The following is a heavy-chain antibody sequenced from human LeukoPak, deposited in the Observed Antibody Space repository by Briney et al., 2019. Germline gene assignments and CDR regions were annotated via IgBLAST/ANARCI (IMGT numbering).Heavy chain of an antibody. CDR1: GFTFDDYA. J-gene: IGHJ4*02. Sequence: GGSLRLSCAASGFTFDDYAMHWVRQAPGKGLEWVSGISWNSGSIGYADSVRGRFTISRDNAKNSLYLQMNSLRAEDTALYYCAKDNYYDSSCYYQYFDYWGQGTLVTVSS. V-gene: IGHV3-9*01. D-gene: IGHD3-22*01. CDR3: AKDNYYDSSCYYQYFDY. CDR2: ISWNSGSI.